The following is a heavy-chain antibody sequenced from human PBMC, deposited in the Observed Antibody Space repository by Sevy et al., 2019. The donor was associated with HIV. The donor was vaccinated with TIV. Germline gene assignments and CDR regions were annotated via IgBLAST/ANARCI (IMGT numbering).Heavy chain of an antibody. CDR2: ISYDGSNK. J-gene: IGHJ4*02. V-gene: IGHV3-30*18. CDR3: AKEGLQLEAYYFDY. Sequence: GGSLRLSCAASGFTFSSYGMHWVRQAPGKGLEWVAVISYDGSNKYYADSVKGRFTISRDNSKNTLYLQMNSLRAEDTAVYYCAKEGLQLEAYYFDYWGQGTQVTVSS. CDR1: GFTFSSYG. D-gene: IGHD6-13*01.